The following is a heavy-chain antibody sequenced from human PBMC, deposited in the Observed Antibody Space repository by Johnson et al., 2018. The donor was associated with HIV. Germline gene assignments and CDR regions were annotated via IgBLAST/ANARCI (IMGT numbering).Heavy chain of an antibody. Sequence: QMLLVESGGGLVQPGGSLRLSCAASGFTVSSNYMNWVRQAPGKGLEWVAVISYDGSNKYYADSVKGRFTISRDNSKNTLYLQMNSLRAEDTAVYYCARVAPAHDAFDIWGQGTMVTVSS. CDR1: GFTVSSNY. D-gene: IGHD2-2*01. CDR3: ARVAPAHDAFDI. J-gene: IGHJ3*02. V-gene: IGHV3-30*03. CDR2: ISYDGSNK.